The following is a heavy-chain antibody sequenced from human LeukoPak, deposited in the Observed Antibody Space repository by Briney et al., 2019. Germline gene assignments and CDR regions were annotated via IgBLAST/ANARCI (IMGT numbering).Heavy chain of an antibody. CDR1: GFTFSSYA. Sequence: GGSLRLSCSASGFTFSSYAMHWVRQAPGKGLEYVSAISSNGGSTYYADSVKGRFTISRDNSKNTLYLQMSSLRAEDTAVYYCARGEYYDFWSGYSPSGYWGQGTLFTVSS. D-gene: IGHD3-3*01. CDR3: ARGEYYDFWSGYSPSGY. V-gene: IGHV3-64D*09. CDR2: ISSNGGST. J-gene: IGHJ4*02.